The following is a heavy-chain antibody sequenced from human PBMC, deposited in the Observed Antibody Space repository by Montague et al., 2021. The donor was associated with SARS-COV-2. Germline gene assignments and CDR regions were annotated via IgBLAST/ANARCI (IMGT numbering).Heavy chain of an antibody. Sequence: SETLSLTCTVSGGSISSSSYYWGWIRQPPGKGLEWIGSIYYSGNTYSNPSLKSRVTISVDTSKNQFSLKLSSVTAADTAVYYCARQDPIVVVVAAARGWFDAWGQGTLVTVSS. CDR2: IYYSGNT. CDR3: ARQDPIVVVVAAARGWFDA. CDR1: GGSISSSSYY. D-gene: IGHD2-15*01. J-gene: IGHJ5*02. V-gene: IGHV4-39*01.